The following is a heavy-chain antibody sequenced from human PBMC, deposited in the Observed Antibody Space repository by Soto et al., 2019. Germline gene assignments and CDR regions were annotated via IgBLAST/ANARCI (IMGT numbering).Heavy chain of an antibody. CDR2: IFPSGTT. CDR1: GGSLTSGTFS. Sequence: SETLSLTCAVSGGSLTSGTFSWNWIRQPPGKSLAWIGYIFPSGTTYYNPSLNSRASISIDVSNNQFSLNLSSLTAAASAVYYCDRVREFDYGGQGTLINVFS. J-gene: IGHJ4*02. CDR3: DRVREFDY. V-gene: IGHV4-30-2*01.